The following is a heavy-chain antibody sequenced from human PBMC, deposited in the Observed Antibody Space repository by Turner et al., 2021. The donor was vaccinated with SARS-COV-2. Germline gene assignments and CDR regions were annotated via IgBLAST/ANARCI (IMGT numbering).Heavy chain of an antibody. V-gene: IGHV4-39*01. CDR1: GGSISSVSYY. CDR3: ARRLLSPLGGMDV. Sequence: QVQLQESGPGLVKPSETLSLTCTVSGGSISSVSYYWGWIRQPPGKGLEWIGNVYYSGTTYYNPSLKSRVTISVDTSKNQFSLKLTSVTAADTAVYYCARRLLSPLGGMDVWGQGTTVTVSS. CDR2: VYYSGTT. D-gene: IGHD3-10*01. J-gene: IGHJ6*02.